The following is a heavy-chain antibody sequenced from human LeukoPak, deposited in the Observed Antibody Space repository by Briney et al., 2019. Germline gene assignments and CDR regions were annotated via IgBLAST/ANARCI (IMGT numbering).Heavy chain of an antibody. D-gene: IGHD1-7*01. Sequence: GGSLRLSCAASGFTFSTYSMDWVRQAPGMGLEWVSSISSSSSYIYYADSVKGRFTISRDNAKNSLYLQMNSLRAEDTAVYYCARDAGITGTTDLDYWGQGTLVTVSS. J-gene: IGHJ4*02. CDR1: GFTFSTYS. V-gene: IGHV3-21*01. CDR3: ARDAGITGTTDLDY. CDR2: ISSSSSYI.